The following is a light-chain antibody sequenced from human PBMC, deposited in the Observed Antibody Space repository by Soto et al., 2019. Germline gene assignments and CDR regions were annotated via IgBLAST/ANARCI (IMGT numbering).Light chain of an antibody. CDR1: SSNIGNNY. V-gene: IGLV1-51*01. CDR3: GTWDSSLSAGQ. J-gene: IGLJ2*01. Sequence: QSVLTQPPSVSAAPGQKVTISCSGSSSNIGNNYVSWYQQLPGAAPKLLIYDDNKRPSGIPDRFSGSKSGTSATLGITGLQTGDEADYYCGTWDSSLSAGQIGGGTKLTFL. CDR2: DDN.